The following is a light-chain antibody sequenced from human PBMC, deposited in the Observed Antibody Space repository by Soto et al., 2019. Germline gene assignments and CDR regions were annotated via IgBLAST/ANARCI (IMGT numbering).Light chain of an antibody. V-gene: IGKV1-5*01. CDR1: QTISRW. Sequence: DIQMTQSPSTLSASVGDRVTIACRASQTISRWLAWYQQKPEKAPDLLIDDASSFQDGVPSRFSGRGSGTDYTLTNNSLQPDDIATYFCHQYITFPYTFGQGTKWDIK. J-gene: IGKJ2*01. CDR3: HQYITFPYT. CDR2: DAS.